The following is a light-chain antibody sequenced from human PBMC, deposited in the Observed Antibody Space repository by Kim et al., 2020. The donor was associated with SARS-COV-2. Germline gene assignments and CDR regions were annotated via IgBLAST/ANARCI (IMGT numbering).Light chain of an antibody. CDR2: GAS. CDR3: QQANNIPWT. J-gene: IGKJ1*01. Sequence: DIQMTQSPSSVSASVGDRVTITCRASQDINTRLAWYQQRPGMVPKLLIDGASSLQSGVPSRFSGSGSGTDFTLTIWSLRPEDFATYYCQQANNIPWTFGQGTKVDIK. V-gene: IGKV1-12*01. CDR1: QDINTR.